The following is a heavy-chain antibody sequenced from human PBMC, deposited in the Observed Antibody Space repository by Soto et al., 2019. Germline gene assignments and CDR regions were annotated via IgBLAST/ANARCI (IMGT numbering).Heavy chain of an antibody. D-gene: IGHD2-2*01. J-gene: IGHJ3*02. Sequence: EVQLVESGGGLVQPGGSLRLSCAASGFTFSSYWMHWVRQAPGKGLVWVSRINSDGSSTSYADSVKGRFTISRDNAKNTLYLQMNSLRAEDTAVYYCARDGVNGVVVPAAPDDAFDIWGQGTMVTVSS. CDR3: ARDGVNGVVVPAAPDDAFDI. CDR2: INSDGSST. CDR1: GFTFSSYW. V-gene: IGHV3-74*01.